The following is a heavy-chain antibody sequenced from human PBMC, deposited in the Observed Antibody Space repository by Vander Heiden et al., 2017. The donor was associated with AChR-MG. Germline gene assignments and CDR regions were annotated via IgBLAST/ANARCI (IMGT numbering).Heavy chain of an antibody. CDR3: ASGSGYSYGGEYYFDY. D-gene: IGHD5-18*01. J-gene: IGHJ4*02. V-gene: IGHV4-31*03. Sequence: VQLQASGPGLVKPSQTLSLTCTVSGGSISSGGYYGIWIRQHPGKGLEWIGYMYYSGSTYYNPSLKSRVTISVDTSKNQFSLKLSSVTAADTAVYYCASGSGYSYGGEYYFDYWGQGTLVTVSS. CDR2: MYYSGST. CDR1: GGSISSGGYY.